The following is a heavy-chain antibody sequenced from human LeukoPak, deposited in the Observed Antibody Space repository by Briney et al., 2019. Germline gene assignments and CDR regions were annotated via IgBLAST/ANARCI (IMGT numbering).Heavy chain of an antibody. Sequence: PSETLSLTCSVSGGSISSYYWSWILQPAGKGLEWIGRIYTSGSNNYNPSLKSRVTMSVDTSKNQFSLKLSSVTAADTAMYYCAREVADYGGYYYYHYMDVWGKGTTVTISS. CDR2: IYTSGSN. CDR3: AREVADYGGYYYYHYMDV. D-gene: IGHD4-23*01. J-gene: IGHJ6*03. CDR1: GGSISSYY. V-gene: IGHV4-4*07.